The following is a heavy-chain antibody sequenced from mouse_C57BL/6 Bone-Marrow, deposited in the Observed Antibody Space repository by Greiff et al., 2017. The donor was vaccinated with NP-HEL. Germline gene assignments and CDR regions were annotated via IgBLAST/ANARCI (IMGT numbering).Heavy chain of an antibody. D-gene: IGHD3-3*01. CDR3: ARWGAGSDY. Sequence: VQLQQSGAELVMPGASVKLSCKASGYTFTSYWMHWVKQRPGQGLEWIGEIDPSDSYTNYNQKFKGKSTLTVDKSSSTAYMQLSSLTSEDSAVYYCARWGAGSDYWGQGTTLTVSS. V-gene: IGHV1-69*01. CDR1: GYTFTSYW. J-gene: IGHJ2*01. CDR2: IDPSDSYT.